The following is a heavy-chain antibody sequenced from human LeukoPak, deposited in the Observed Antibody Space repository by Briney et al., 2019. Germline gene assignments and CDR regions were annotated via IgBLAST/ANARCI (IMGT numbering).Heavy chain of an antibody. CDR2: IYPGDSDT. Sequence: GESLKISCKGSGYSFTSYWIGWVRQMPGKGLEWMGIIYPGDSDTRYSPSFQGQVTISADKSISTAYLQWSSLKASDTAMYYCARPVSSPHDAFDIWGQGTTVTVSS. D-gene: IGHD6-13*01. V-gene: IGHV5-51*01. CDR1: GYSFTSYW. J-gene: IGHJ3*02. CDR3: ARPVSSPHDAFDI.